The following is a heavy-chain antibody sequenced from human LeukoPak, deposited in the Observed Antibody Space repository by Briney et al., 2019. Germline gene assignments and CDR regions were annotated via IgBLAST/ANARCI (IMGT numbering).Heavy chain of an antibody. CDR3: ARGGGYSYGTVDY. Sequence: GGSLRLSCAASGFTFSSYWMHWVRQAPGKGLVWVSRINSDGSSTSYADSVKGRFTISRDNAKNTLYLRMNSLRAEDTAVYYCARGGGYSYGTVDYWGQGALVTVSS. V-gene: IGHV3-74*01. CDR1: GFTFSSYW. D-gene: IGHD5-18*01. J-gene: IGHJ4*02. CDR2: INSDGSST.